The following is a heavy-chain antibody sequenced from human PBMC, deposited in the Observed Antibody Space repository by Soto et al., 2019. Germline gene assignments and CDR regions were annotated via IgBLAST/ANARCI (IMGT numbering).Heavy chain of an antibody. V-gene: IGHV3-30-3*01. CDR1: GFTFSSYA. CDR3: ARDPGGTDFAEWTYYFDY. J-gene: IGHJ4*02. D-gene: IGHD3-3*01. CDR2: ISYDGSNK. Sequence: QVQLVESGGGVVQPGRSKSLSCAASGFTFSSYAMHWVRQAPGKGLEWVAVISYDGSNKYYADSVKGRFTISRDNSKNTLYLQMNSLRAEDTAVYYCARDPGGTDFAEWTYYFDYWGQGTLVTVSS.